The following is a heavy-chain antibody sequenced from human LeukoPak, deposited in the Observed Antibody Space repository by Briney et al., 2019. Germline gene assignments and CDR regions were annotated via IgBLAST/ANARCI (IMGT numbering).Heavy chain of an antibody. CDR1: GGSFSGYY. J-gene: IGHJ4*02. CDR3: ARGPSKARLFDY. V-gene: IGHV4-59*01. CDR2: IYYSGST. Sequence: SETLSLTCAVYGGSFSGYYWSWIRQPPGKGLEWIGYIYYSGSTNYNPSLNSRVTISVDTSKNQFSLKLSSVTAADTAVYYCARGPSKARLFDYWGQGTLVTVSS.